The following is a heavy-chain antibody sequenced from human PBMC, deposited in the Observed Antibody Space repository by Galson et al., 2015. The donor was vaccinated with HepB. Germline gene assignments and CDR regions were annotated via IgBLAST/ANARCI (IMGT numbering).Heavy chain of an antibody. V-gene: IGHV1-2*02. D-gene: IGHD6-13*01. CDR1: GYTFTGYY. CDR3: AKVAAAESIFDY. J-gene: IGHJ4*02. CDR2: INPNSGGT. Sequence: SVKVSCKASGYTFTGYYMHWVRQAPGQGLEWMGWINPNSGGTNYAQKFQGRVTMTRDTSISTAYMELSRLRSDDTAVYYCAKVAAAESIFDYWGQGTLVTVSS.